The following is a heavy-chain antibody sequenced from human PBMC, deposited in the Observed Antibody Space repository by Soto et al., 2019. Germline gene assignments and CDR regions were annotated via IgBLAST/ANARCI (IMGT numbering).Heavy chain of an antibody. Sequence: GASVKVSCKASGYTFTSYYMHWVRQAPGQGLKWMGIINPSGGSTSYAQKFQGRVTMTRDTSTSTVYMELSSLRSEDTAVYYCAREGPITIFGVALSKSDDAFDIWGQGTMVTVSS. J-gene: IGHJ3*02. CDR2: INPSGGST. CDR3: AREGPITIFGVALSKSDDAFDI. D-gene: IGHD3-3*01. V-gene: IGHV1-46*03. CDR1: GYTFTSYY.